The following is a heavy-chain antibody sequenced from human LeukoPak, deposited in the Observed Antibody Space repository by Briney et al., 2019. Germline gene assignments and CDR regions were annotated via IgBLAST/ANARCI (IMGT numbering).Heavy chain of an antibody. CDR3: ARGIQLWSYYYYGVDV. CDR2: ISSSGSTI. V-gene: IGHV3-11*04. CDR1: GFTFSDYY. Sequence: GGSLRLSCAASGFTFSDYYMSWIRQAPGKGLEWVSYISSSGSTIYYADSVKGRFTISRDNAKNSLYLQMSSLRDEDTAVYYCARGIQLWSYYYYGVDVWGLGTTVTVSS. D-gene: IGHD5-18*01. J-gene: IGHJ6*02.